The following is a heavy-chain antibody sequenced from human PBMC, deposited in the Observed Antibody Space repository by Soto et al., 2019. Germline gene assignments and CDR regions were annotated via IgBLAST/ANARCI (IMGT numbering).Heavy chain of an antibody. CDR2: IFHDGNT. V-gene: IGHV4-4*02. CDR3: ARHEGWTGPDQ. CDR1: GASIGSGGW. D-gene: IGHD2-8*02. Sequence: TLSLTCAVSGASIGSGGWWSWVRQPPGKGLEWIAEIFHDGNTNYSPSLKSRVTISVDKSQNQFSLNVYSVTAADTAVYYCARHEGWTGPDQWGQGTLVTVS. J-gene: IGHJ5*02.